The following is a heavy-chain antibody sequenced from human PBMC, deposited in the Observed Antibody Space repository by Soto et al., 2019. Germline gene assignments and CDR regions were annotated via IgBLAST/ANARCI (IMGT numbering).Heavy chain of an antibody. V-gene: IGHV1-3*01. CDR3: ARAGLPITMVRGAFDY. Sequence: ASVKVSCKASGYNFTMYAIYWVRQAPRQRLEWLGWINGGNDKTGYSQRFQGRLTITKKTSATTAFMELSSLRSEDTAVYYCARAGLPITMVRGAFDYWGQGTLVTVSS. CDR2: INGGNDKT. CDR1: GYNFTMYA. J-gene: IGHJ4*02. D-gene: IGHD3-10*01.